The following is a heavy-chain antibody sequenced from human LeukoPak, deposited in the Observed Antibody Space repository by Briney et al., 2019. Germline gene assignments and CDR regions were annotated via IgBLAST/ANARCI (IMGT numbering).Heavy chain of an antibody. D-gene: IGHD3-10*01. Sequence: ASVKVSCKASGGTFSSYAISWARRAPGQGLEWMGVIIPMFSTANYAQKFQGRVTITADESTSTAYMELSSLRSEDMAVYYCAREDPHYGSGSYSDWGQGTLVTVSS. CDR2: IIPMFSTA. CDR1: GGTFSSYA. CDR3: AREDPHYGSGSYSD. V-gene: IGHV1-69*13. J-gene: IGHJ4*02.